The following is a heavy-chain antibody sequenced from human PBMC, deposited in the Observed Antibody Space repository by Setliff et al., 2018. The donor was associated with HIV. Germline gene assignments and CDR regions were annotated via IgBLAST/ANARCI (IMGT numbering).Heavy chain of an antibody. V-gene: IGHV4-30-2*01. CDR1: GGSISSGGYS. J-gene: IGHJ4*02. CDR2: IYHSGST. Sequence: SETLSLTCAVSGGSISSGGYSWNWIRQPPGKGLEWIGYIYHSGSTFYNPSLKSRVTISVDRSKNQFSLKLTSVTAADTALYFCARATESSYDLLTAFWFFDSWGQGTPVTVSS. D-gene: IGHD3-9*01. CDR3: ARATESSYDLLTAFWFFDS.